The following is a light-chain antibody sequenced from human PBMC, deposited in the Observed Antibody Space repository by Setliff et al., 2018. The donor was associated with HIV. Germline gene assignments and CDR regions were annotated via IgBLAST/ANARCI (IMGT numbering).Light chain of an antibody. CDR1: SSDVGGYNY. V-gene: IGLV2-8*01. CDR2: DVS. CDR3: SSYAGSNNFVV. Sequence: QSVLAQPPSASGSPGQSVTISCTGTSSDVGGYNYVSWCQQHPGKAPKLMIYDVSKRPSGVPDRFSGSKSGNTASLTVSGLQAEDEAYYYCSSYAGSNNFVVFGGGTQLTVL. J-gene: IGLJ2*01.